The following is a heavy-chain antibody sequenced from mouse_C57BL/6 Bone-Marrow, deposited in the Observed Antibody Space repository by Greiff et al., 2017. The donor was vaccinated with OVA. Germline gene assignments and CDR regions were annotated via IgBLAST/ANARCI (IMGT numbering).Heavy chain of an antibody. CDR2: IDPSDSYT. Sequence: QVQLQQPGAELVMPGASVKLSCKASGYTFTSYWMHWVKQRPGQGLEWIGEIDPSDSYTNYNQKFKGKSTLTVDKSSSTAYMQLSSLTSEDSAVYYCARSWEGFAYWGQGTLVTGSA. CDR3: ARSWEGFAY. V-gene: IGHV1-69*01. D-gene: IGHD4-1*01. J-gene: IGHJ3*01. CDR1: GYTFTSYW.